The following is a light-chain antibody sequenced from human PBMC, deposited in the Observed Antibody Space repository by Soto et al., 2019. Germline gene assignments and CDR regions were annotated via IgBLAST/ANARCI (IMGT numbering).Light chain of an antibody. CDR1: QSVASSN. CDR3: QHFGNSPWT. Sequence: EIVLTQSPGTLSLSPGERATLSCRASQSVASSNLAWYQQKSGQAPRLLIYGASSRAIHTPDRFSGSGSGTDFTLTISSLEPEDFAVYYCQHFGNSPWTFGQGTKVEI. J-gene: IGKJ1*01. CDR2: GAS. V-gene: IGKV3-20*01.